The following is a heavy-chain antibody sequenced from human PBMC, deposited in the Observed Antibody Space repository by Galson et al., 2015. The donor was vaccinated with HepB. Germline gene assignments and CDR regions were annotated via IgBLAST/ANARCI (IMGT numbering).Heavy chain of an antibody. V-gene: IGHV1-2*02. CDR3: ARDLGYWGGIVVVPAASGLDY. D-gene: IGHD2-2*01. J-gene: IGHJ4*02. Sequence: SVKVSCKASGYTFTGYYMHWVRQAPGQGLEWMGWINPNSGGTNYAQKFQGRVTMTRDTSISTAYMELSRLRSDDTAVYYCARDLGYWGGIVVVPAASGLDYWGQGTLVTVSS. CDR2: INPNSGGT. CDR1: GYTFTGYY.